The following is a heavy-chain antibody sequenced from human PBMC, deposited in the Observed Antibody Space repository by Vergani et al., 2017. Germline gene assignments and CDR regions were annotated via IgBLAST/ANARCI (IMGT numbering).Heavy chain of an antibody. J-gene: IGHJ3*02. V-gene: IGHV3-66*02. CDR1: GFTVSSNY. CDR3: ASLGLLPPYDAFDI. CDR2: IYSGGST. Sequence: EVQLLESGGGLVQPGGSLRLSCAASGFTVSSNYMSWVRQAPGKGLEWVSVIYSGGSTYYADSVKGRFTISRDNSKNTLYLQMNSLRAEDTAVYYCASLGLLPPYDAFDIWGQGTMVTVSS. D-gene: IGHD3-22*01.